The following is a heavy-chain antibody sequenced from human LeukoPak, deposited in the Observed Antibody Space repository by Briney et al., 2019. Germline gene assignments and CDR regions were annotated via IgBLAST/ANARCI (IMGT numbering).Heavy chain of an antibody. CDR1: GFTFSSYW. CDR2: IKQDGSEK. CDR3: ARDLLKGFCSGTNCYASPDY. Sequence: PGGSLRLSCAVSGFTFSSYWMSWVRQAPGKGLEWVANIKQDGSEKYYVDSVRGRFTISRDNAKNSLYLQMNSLSAEDTAVYYCARDLLKGFCSGTNCYASPDYWGQGTLVTVSS. J-gene: IGHJ4*02. D-gene: IGHD2-2*01. V-gene: IGHV3-7*01.